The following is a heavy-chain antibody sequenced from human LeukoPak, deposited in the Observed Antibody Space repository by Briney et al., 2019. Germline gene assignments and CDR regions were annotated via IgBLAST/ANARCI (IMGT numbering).Heavy chain of an antibody. J-gene: IGHJ4*02. D-gene: IGHD3-3*01. Sequence: ASVKVSCKVSGYTLTELSVHWVRQAPGKGLEWMGGFDPEDGETIYAQKFQGRVTMTEDTSTDTAYMELSSLRSGDTAVYYCALATRNYDFWSAHFDYWGQGTLVTVSS. V-gene: IGHV1-24*01. CDR2: FDPEDGET. CDR3: ALATRNYDFWSAHFDY. CDR1: GYTLTELS.